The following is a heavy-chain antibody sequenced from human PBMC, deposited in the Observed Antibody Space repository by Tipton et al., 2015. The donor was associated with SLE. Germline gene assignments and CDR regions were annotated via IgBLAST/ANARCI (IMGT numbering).Heavy chain of an antibody. CDR2: IYHSGST. V-gene: IGHV4-38-2*02. CDR1: AYSITNGYY. D-gene: IGHD3-10*01. J-gene: IGHJ4*02. CDR3: ARGGAITMGQGEVDY. Sequence: TLSLTCTVSAYSITNGYYWGWIRQSPGKGLEWIGYIYHSGSTYYNPSLKSRVTISVDRSKNQFSLKLSSVTAADTAVYYCARGGAITMGQGEVDYWGQGTLVTVSS.